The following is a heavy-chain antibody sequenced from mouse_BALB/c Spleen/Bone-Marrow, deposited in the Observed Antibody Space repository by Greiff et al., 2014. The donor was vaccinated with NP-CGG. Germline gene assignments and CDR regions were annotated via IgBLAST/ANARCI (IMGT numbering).Heavy chain of an antibody. CDR2: INPSNGGI. CDR3: KREGAY. Sequence: VQLQQSGAELVKPGASVKLSCKASGYTFNSYYMYWVKQRPGQGLEWIGEINPSNGGINFNEKFKSKATLTVDKSSSTAYMQLSSLTSEDSAVYYCKREGAYWGQGTLVTVSA. CDR1: GYTFNSYY. J-gene: IGHJ3*01. V-gene: IGHV1S81*02.